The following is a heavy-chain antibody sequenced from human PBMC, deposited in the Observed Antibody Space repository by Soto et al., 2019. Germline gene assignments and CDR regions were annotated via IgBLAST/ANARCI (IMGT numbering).Heavy chain of an antibody. Sequence: GGSLRLSCAASGFTFSSYGMHWVRQAPGKGLEWVAVISYDGSNKYYADSVKGRFTISRDNSKNTLYLQMNSLRAEDTAVYYCAKDWLTGRGYSYGFDPWGQGTLVTVSS. J-gene: IGHJ5*02. D-gene: IGHD5-18*01. V-gene: IGHV3-30*18. CDR2: ISYDGSNK. CDR3: AKDWLTGRGYSYGFDP. CDR1: GFTFSSYG.